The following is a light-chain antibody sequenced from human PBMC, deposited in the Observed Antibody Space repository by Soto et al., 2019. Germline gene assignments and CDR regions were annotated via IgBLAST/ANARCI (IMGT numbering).Light chain of an antibody. Sequence: DIQKTESPSSVSASVRDRVTITCRASQGISSWLAWYQQKPGKAPKLLIYAASSLQSGVPSRFSGSGSGTDFTLTISSLQPEDCATYYCQQSYISPPTFGQGTEEHIK. J-gene: IGKJ1*01. V-gene: IGKV1-12*01. CDR2: AAS. CDR3: QQSYISPPT. CDR1: QGISSW.